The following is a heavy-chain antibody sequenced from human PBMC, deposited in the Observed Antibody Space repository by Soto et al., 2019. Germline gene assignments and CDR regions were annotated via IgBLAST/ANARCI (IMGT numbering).Heavy chain of an antibody. CDR2: IYYSGST. Sequence: QVQLQESGPGLVKPSQTLSLTCTVSGGSISSGDYYWSWIRQTPGKGLEWIGYIYYSGSTYYHPSLKCRVTISVVTSQNQFSLKLSSVTAADTAVYYCARVVPQYTYDMGRCFDPCGQGPLVTVSS. CDR1: GGSISSGDYY. D-gene: IGHD3-9*01. CDR3: ARVVPQYTYDMGRCFDP. J-gene: IGHJ5*02. V-gene: IGHV4-30-4*01.